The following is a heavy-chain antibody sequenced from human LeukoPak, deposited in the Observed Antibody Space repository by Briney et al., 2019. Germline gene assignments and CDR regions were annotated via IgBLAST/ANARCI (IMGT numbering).Heavy chain of an antibody. D-gene: IGHD4-11*01. J-gene: IGHJ5*01. CDR3: ARAVTTSADS. Sequence: ASVQISCKASGYTFTSHFLHWVRQAPGQGLEWMGVISPRSGGTDLSQKFQGRVTLTRDTSTTTVYMKMSSLTYEDTAVYFRARAVTTSADSWGQGTLVTVSS. CDR2: ISPRSGGT. V-gene: IGHV1-46*01. CDR1: GYTFTSHF.